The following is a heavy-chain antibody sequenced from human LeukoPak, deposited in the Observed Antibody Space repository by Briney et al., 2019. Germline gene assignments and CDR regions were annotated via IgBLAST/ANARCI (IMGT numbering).Heavy chain of an antibody. D-gene: IGHD3-10*01. CDR1: GVSFSGYD. J-gene: IGHJ6*01. CDR2: INHSGST. V-gene: IGHV4-34*01. Sequence: AETLSLTCAVYGVSFSGYDWSWIRQPPGRGLEWIGEINHSGSTNYNPALKTRRTISLATSKNHSSLKLSSVTAADTAVYYCARDRPAMVRGVRPTVYYYYGMDVWGQGNTVTVSS. CDR3: ARDRPAMVRGVRPTVYYYYGMDV.